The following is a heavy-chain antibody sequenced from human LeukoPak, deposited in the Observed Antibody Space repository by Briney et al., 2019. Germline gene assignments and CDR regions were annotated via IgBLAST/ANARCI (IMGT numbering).Heavy chain of an antibody. Sequence: GGSLRLSCVASGFALSSAAMTWVRQAPGKGLEWVSIITGGDDRTYYADSVKGRFTISRDYSRNTLHLQMNSLRVEDTAIYYCAKGPQLGSGYHPDYWGQGTLVTVSS. CDR2: ITGGDDRT. D-gene: IGHD3-22*01. CDR3: AKGPQLGSGYHPDY. J-gene: IGHJ4*02. CDR1: GFALSSAA. V-gene: IGHV3-23*01.